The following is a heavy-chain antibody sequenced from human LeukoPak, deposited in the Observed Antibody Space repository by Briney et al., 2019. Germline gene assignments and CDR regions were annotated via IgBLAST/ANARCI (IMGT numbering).Heavy chain of an antibody. Sequence: PGGSLRLSCAASGFTFSSYAMSWVRQAPGKGLEWVSAISGSGGSTYYADSVKSRFTISRDNSKNTLSLQMNSLRAEDTAVYYCAKGDIVVVPAAMVDYYYYGMDVWGQGTTVTVSS. J-gene: IGHJ6*02. V-gene: IGHV3-23*01. D-gene: IGHD2-2*01. CDR1: GFTFSSYA. CDR2: ISGSGGST. CDR3: AKGDIVVVPAAMVDYYYYGMDV.